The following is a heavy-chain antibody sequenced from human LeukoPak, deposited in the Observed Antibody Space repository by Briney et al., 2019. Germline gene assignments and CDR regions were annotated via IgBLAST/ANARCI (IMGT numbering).Heavy chain of an antibody. CDR2: INHSGST. V-gene: IGHV4-34*01. Sequence: SETLSLTCAVYGGSFSGYYWSWIRQPPGKGLEWIGEINHSGSTNYNPSLKSRVTISVDTSKNQFSLKLSSVTAADTAVYYCARGPYDFWSGYYLARSLYGMDVWGQGTTVTVSS. CDR3: ARGPYDFWSGYYLARSLYGMDV. CDR1: GGSFSGYY. J-gene: IGHJ6*02. D-gene: IGHD3-3*01.